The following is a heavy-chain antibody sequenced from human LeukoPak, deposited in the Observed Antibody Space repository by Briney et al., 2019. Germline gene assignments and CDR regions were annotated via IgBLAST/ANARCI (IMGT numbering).Heavy chain of an antibody. Sequence: SETLSLTCTVSGGSISSYYWSWIRQPPGKGLEWIGYIYYSGSTNYNPSLKSRVTISVDTSKNQFSLKLSSVTAADTAVYYCASLMRGWSGGVSGWFNACRQGTLVTVSS. CDR1: GGSISSYY. CDR3: ASLMRGWSGGVSGWFNA. J-gene: IGHJ5*02. D-gene: IGHD3-10*01. V-gene: IGHV4-59*01. CDR2: IYYSGST.